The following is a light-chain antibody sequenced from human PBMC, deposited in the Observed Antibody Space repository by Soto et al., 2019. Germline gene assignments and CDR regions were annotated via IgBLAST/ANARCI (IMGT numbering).Light chain of an antibody. CDR3: QQRSVWPIT. CDR2: DAS. J-gene: IGKJ5*01. Sequence: ETLLPLSPDTLSLSPGARAPLSCRAGQNIGTSLVWSQQKPGQSPRLLIYDASHRATGVPARFSGSGSGTDFTLTISSLEPEDFAVYYCQQRSVWPITFGQGTRLEI. CDR1: QNIGTS. V-gene: IGKV3-11*01.